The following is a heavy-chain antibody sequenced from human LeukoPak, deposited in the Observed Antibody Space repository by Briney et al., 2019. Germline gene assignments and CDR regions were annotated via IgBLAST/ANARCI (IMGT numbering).Heavy chain of an antibody. V-gene: IGHV3-23*01. J-gene: IGHJ4*02. D-gene: IGHD6-13*01. CDR3: AKDRGYSSSWFDY. CDR1: GFTFSSYA. CDR2: MSGSGDST. Sequence: GGSLRLSCAASGFTFSSYAMSWVRQAPGKGLEWVSAMSGSGDSTYYADSVKGRFTISRDNSKNTLYVQMNSLRAEDTAVYYCAKDRGYSSSWFDYWGQGTLVTVSS.